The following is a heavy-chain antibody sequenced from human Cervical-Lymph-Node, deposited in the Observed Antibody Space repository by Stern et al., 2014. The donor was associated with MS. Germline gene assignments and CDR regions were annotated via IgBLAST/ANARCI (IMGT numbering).Heavy chain of an antibody. V-gene: IGHV3-72*01. CDR2: IRKKGNRYST. J-gene: IGHJ3*02. Sequence: EVQLLESGGGLVQPGGSLRLSCAASGFTFSDHYMDWVRQAPGQGLEWLARIRKKGNRYSTEYAPSVKGKFTISRDDSKNSLYLQMNSLTTEDTAVYYCARIGPPLQDAFDIWGRGTMVTVSS. CDR3: ARIGPPLQDAFDI. CDR1: GFTFSDHY. D-gene: IGHD1-14*01.